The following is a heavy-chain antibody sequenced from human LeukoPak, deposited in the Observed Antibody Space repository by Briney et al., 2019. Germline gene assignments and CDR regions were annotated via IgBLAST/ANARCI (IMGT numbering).Heavy chain of an antibody. CDR3: ARGFRLSAIEDCFDP. CDR1: GYTFTAYY. J-gene: IGHJ5*02. CDR2: ITPNGGGT. V-gene: IGHV1-2*02. D-gene: IGHD2-2*02. Sequence: GESLKVSCKASGYTFTAYYVHWVRQAPGQGLEWMGWITPNGGGTKYAQKFQGRVTMTSDTSISTAYMELSGLRSDDTAVYYCARGFRLSAIEDCFDPWGQGTLVTVSS.